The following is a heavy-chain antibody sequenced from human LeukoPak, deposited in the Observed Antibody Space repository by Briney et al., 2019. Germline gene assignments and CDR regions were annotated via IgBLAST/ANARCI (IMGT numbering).Heavy chain of an antibody. CDR1: GGSISSYY. CDR3: ARHPHYGAPLDY. J-gene: IGHJ4*02. D-gene: IGHD4-17*01. V-gene: IGHV4-59*08. CDR2: IYYSGST. Sequence: SETLSLTCTVSGGSISSYYWSWIRRPPGKGLEWIGYIYYSGSTNYNPSLKSRVTISVDTSKNQFSLKLSSVTAADTAVYYCARHPHYGAPLDYWGQGTLVTVSS.